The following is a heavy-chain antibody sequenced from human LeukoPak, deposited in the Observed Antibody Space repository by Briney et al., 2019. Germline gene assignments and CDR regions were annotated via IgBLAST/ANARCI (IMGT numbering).Heavy chain of an antibody. CDR1: GYTFTSYD. J-gene: IGHJ5*02. Sequence: ASVTVSCKASGYTFTSYDINWVRQATGQGLEWMGWMNPNSGNTGYAQKFQGRVTMTRDTSTSTVYMELSSLRSEDTAVYYCARDRRIAGGYNWFDPWGQGTLVTVSS. CDR3: ARDRRIAGGYNWFDP. V-gene: IGHV1-8*01. D-gene: IGHD6-13*01. CDR2: MNPNSGNT.